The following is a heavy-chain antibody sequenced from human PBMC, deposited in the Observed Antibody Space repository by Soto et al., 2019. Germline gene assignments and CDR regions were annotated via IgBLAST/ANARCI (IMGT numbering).Heavy chain of an antibody. Sequence: ASVQVSGEASGYTFTSYAMHWVRQAPGQRLEWMGWINAGNGNTKYSQKFQGRVTITRDTSASTAYMELSSLRSEDTAVYYCARAPYYYDSSGYYPNWYFDLWGRGTLVTVSS. CDR3: ARAPYYYDSSGYYPNWYFDL. V-gene: IGHV1-3*01. CDR1: GYTFTSYA. J-gene: IGHJ2*01. CDR2: INAGNGNT. D-gene: IGHD3-22*01.